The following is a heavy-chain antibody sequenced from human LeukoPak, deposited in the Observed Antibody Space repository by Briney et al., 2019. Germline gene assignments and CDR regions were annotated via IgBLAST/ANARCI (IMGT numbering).Heavy chain of an antibody. CDR1: GFTFSDYY. D-gene: IGHD3-16*01. CDR3: AWGGMAAFDA. J-gene: IGHJ4*02. Sequence: GGSLRLSCAASGFTFSDYYMSWIRQAPGKGLEWVAYISSSGNTRYYADSVQGRFTMSRDNPKNSLYLQMNSLRAEDTAVYYCAWGGMAAFDAWGQGTLVTVSS. V-gene: IGHV3-11*01. CDR2: ISSSGNTR.